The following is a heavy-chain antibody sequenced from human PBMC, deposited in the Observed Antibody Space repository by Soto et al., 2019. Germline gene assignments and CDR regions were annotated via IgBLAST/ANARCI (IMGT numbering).Heavy chain of an antibody. Sequence: QVQLQQWGAGLLKPSETLSLTCAVYGGSFRGYYWSWIRQPPGKGLEWIGEINHRGSTNYHSSLKSRVTISVDRSKNQFSLKLSSVTAADTAVYYCARYMGGMDVWGQGTTVTVSS. J-gene: IGHJ6*02. CDR2: INHRGST. V-gene: IGHV4-34*01. CDR3: ARYMGGMDV. CDR1: GGSFRGYY. D-gene: IGHD3-10*01.